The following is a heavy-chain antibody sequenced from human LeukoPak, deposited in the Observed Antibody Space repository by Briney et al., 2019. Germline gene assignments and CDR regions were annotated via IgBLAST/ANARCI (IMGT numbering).Heavy chain of an antibody. J-gene: IGHJ3*02. CDR2: IYYSGST. D-gene: IGHD3-16*01. CDR3: AREHALRQAFDI. CDR1: GGSISSYY. V-gene: IGHV4-59*01. Sequence: SETLSLTCTVSGGSISSYYWSWIRQPPGKGLEWIGYIYYSGSTNYNPSLKSRVTISVYTSKNQFSLKLSSVTAADTAVYYCAREHALRQAFDIWGQGTMVTVSS.